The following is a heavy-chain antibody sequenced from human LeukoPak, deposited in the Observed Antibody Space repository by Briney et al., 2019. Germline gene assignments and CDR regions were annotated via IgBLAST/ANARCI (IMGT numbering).Heavy chain of an antibody. Sequence: LRLSCAASGGSIRSSYYYWGWIRQPPGKGLEWIGSIYDSGSTYYNPSPKSRVTISVDTSKNQFSLKLNSVTVADTAVYYCARHYGPWGQGTLVTVSS. J-gene: IGHJ5*02. D-gene: IGHD3-10*01. CDR2: IYDSGST. V-gene: IGHV4-39*01. CDR1: GGSIRSSYYY. CDR3: ARHYGP.